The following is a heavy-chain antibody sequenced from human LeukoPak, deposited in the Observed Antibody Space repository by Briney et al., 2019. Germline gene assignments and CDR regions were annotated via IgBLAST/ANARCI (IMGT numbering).Heavy chain of an antibody. Sequence: GGSLRLSCAASGNYWMHWVRQAPGKGLVWVSRINSDGRSAVYADSVKGRFTISRDNAKNTLYLQMDSLRAEDTAVYYCTRVSTTDDYWGQGTLVTVSS. J-gene: IGHJ4*02. CDR1: GNYW. D-gene: IGHD2/OR15-2a*01. V-gene: IGHV3-74*01. CDR2: INSDGRSA. CDR3: TRVSTTDDY.